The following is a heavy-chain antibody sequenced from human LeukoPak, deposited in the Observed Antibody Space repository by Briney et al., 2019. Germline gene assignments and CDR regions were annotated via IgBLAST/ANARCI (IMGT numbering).Heavy chain of an antibody. V-gene: IGHV1-69*04. CDR2: IIPILGIA. Sequence: ASVKVSCKASGGTFSSYAISWVRQAPGQGLEWMGRIIPILGIANYAQKFQGRVTITADKSTSTAYMELSSLRSEDTAVYYCARITYYDSSGSSFDYWGQGTLVTVSS. CDR1: GGTFSSYA. J-gene: IGHJ4*02. CDR3: ARITYYDSSGSSFDY. D-gene: IGHD3-22*01.